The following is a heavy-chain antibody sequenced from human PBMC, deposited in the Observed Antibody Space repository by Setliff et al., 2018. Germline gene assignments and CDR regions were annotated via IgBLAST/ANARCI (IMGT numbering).Heavy chain of an antibody. J-gene: IGHJ4*02. Sequence: SETLSLTCTVSGASITNINYYWGLIRQPPGKGPEWIGSIFYNGRTFYNPSLKSRVTISVDTSKNQFSLTLSSVTAADTAVYYCARLPNYVWGSPVDYWGQGTLVTVSS. CDR2: IFYNGRT. CDR3: ARLPNYVWGSPVDY. V-gene: IGHV4-39*01. D-gene: IGHD3-16*01. CDR1: GASITNINYY.